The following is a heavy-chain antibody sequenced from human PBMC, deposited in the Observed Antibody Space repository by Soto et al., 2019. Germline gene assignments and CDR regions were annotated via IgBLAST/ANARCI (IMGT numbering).Heavy chain of an antibody. CDR1: GYTFTGYY. Sequence: ASVKVSCKASGYTFTGYYMHWVRQAPGQGLEWMGWINPNSGGTNYAQRFQGWVTMTRDTSISTAYMELSRLRSDDTAVYYCARVNCSSTSCYFAYWCQGTLVTV. CDR2: INPNSGGT. D-gene: IGHD2-2*01. V-gene: IGHV1-2*04. J-gene: IGHJ4*02. CDR3: ARVNCSSTSCYFAY.